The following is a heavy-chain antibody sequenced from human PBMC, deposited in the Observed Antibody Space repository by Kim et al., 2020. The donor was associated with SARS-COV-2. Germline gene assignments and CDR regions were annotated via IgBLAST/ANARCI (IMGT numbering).Heavy chain of an antibody. CDR3: ARDEGDIVATIPDY. J-gene: IGHJ4*02. Sequence: ASVKVSCKASGYIFINHAMNWVRQAPGQGLEWMGWINTNTGNPTYAQGFTGRFVFSLDTSVRTAYLQVSSLKAEDIAVYYCARDEGDIVATIPDYWGQGTLVTVSS. D-gene: IGHD5-12*01. V-gene: IGHV7-4-1*02. CDR1: GYIFINHA. CDR2: INTNTGNP.